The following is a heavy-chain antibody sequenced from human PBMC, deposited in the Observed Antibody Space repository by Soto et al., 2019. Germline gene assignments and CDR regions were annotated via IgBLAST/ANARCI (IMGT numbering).Heavy chain of an antibody. CDR3: ARRSRGPVLEWLNYYYYGMDV. Sequence: PSETLSLTCTVSGGSISSYYWSWIRQPPGKGLEWIGYIYYSGSTYYNPSLKSRVTISVDTSKNQFSLKLSSVTAADTAVYYCARRSRGPVLEWLNYYYYGMDVWGQGTTVTVSS. CDR2: IYYSGST. D-gene: IGHD3-3*01. CDR1: GGSISSYY. J-gene: IGHJ6*02. V-gene: IGHV4-59*01.